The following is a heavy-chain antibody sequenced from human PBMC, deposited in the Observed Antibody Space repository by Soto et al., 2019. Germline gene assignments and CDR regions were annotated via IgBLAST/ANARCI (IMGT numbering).Heavy chain of an antibody. CDR1: GGSISGYY. J-gene: IGHJ6*02. V-gene: IGHV4-59*01. Sequence: SETLSLTCTVSGGSISGYYWSWIRQPPGKGLEWIGYIYYSGSTNYNPSLKSRVTISVDTSKNQFSLKLSSVTAADTAVYYCARLGANMVRGVPYYYGMDVWGQGTTVTVSS. D-gene: IGHD3-10*01. CDR2: IYYSGST. CDR3: ARLGANMVRGVPYYYGMDV.